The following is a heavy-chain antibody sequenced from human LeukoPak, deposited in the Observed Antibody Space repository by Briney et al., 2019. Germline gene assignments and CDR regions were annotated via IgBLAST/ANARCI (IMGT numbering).Heavy chain of an antibody. J-gene: IGHJ4*02. Sequence: GGSLRLSCAASGFTFSSYSMNWVRQAPGKGLEWVSSISSSSSYIYYADSVKGRFTISRDNAKNSLYLQMNSLRDEDTTVYYCARREMATIGFDYWGQGTLVTVSS. V-gene: IGHV3-21*01. D-gene: IGHD5-24*01. CDR1: GFTFSSYS. CDR2: ISSSSSYI. CDR3: ARREMATIGFDY.